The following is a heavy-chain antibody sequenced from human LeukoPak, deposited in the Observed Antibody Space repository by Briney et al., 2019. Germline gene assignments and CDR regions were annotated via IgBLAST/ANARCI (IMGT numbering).Heavy chain of an antibody. V-gene: IGHV4-59*08. Sequence: SETLSLTCTVFGGSLSSYYWVWVRQPPGKGLEWIGYIYYSGSTNYNPSLKSRVTISVDTSKNQFSLKLSSVTAADTAVYYCARPRFLVGATTPDAFDIWGQGTMVTVSS. CDR1: GGSLSSYY. CDR3: ARPRFLVGATTPDAFDI. J-gene: IGHJ3*02. D-gene: IGHD1-26*01. CDR2: IYYSGST.